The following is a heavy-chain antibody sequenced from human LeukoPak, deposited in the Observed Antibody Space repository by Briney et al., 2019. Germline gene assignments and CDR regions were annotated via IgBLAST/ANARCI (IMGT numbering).Heavy chain of an antibody. J-gene: IGHJ4*02. V-gene: IGHV1-18*03. CDR3: VRDPGAATFDY. CDR2: INVKNGNT. CDR1: GYTFTRYD. Sequence: APVKVSCKTSGYTFTRYDITWVRQAPGQGPEWMGGINVKNGNTNYAQKLRGRVTLSRDTSTSTAYMELRSLTSDDMAVYYCVRDPGAATFDYWGQGTLVTVSP. D-gene: IGHD2-15*01.